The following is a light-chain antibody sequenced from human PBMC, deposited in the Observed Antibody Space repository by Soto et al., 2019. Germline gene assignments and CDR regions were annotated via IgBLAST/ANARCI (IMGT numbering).Light chain of an antibody. J-gene: IGLJ1*01. CDR2: DVS. CDR1: SSDVGGYHY. Sequence: QSALTQPASVSGAPGQSITISCTGTSSDVGGYHYVSWYQEHPGKAPKLMIYDVSNRPSGVSNRFSGSKSGNTASLTISGLQAEDEADYYCSSYTSDSTYVFGTGTKLTVL. CDR3: SSYTSDSTYV. V-gene: IGLV2-14*01.